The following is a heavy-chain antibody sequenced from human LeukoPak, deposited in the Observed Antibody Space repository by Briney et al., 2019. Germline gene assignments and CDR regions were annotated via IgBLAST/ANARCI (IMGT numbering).Heavy chain of an antibody. CDR1: GFIFSDYY. CDR3: ARDRPAADV. V-gene: IGHV3-11*06. Sequence: GGSLRLSCAASGFIFSDYYMSWMRQAPGKGLEWVSSISSSSSYIYYADSVKGRFTISRDNAKNSLYLQMNSLRAEDTAVYYCARDRPAADVWGQGTTVTVSS. CDR2: ISSSSSYI. J-gene: IGHJ6*02. D-gene: IGHD6-25*01.